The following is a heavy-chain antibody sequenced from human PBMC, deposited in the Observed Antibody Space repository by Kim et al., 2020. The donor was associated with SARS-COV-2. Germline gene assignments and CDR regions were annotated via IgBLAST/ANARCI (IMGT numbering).Heavy chain of an antibody. CDR3: ARGLKGFGEDYFDY. Sequence: SETLSLTCAVYGGSFSGYYWSWIRQPPGKGLEWIGEINHSGSTNYNPSLKSRVTISVDTSKNQFSLKLSSVTAADTAVYYCARGLKGFGEDYFDYWGQGTLVTVSS. CDR2: INHSGST. V-gene: IGHV4-34*01. J-gene: IGHJ4*02. D-gene: IGHD3-10*01. CDR1: GGSFSGYY.